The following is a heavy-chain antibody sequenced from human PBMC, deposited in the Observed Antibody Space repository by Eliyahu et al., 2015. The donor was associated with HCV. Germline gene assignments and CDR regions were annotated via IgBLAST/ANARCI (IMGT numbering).Heavy chain of an antibody. CDR3: ARVMFRSSWYDAFDI. CDR1: GGSMNNYY. Sequence: QVQLQESGPGLVQPSETLSLTCTVSGGSMNNYYWTWIRQPPGKGLEWIGYIFFTGSTHHHPSFQSRVAIFLDTSTNQFSLRLHSVTAADTATYYCARVMFRSSWYDAFDIWGQGTMVTVSA. J-gene: IGHJ3*02. CDR2: IFFTGST. V-gene: IGHV4-59*12. D-gene: IGHD6-13*01.